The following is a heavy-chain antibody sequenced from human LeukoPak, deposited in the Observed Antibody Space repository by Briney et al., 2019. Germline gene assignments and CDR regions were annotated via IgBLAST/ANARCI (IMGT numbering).Heavy chain of an antibody. V-gene: IGHV3-23*01. CDR2: ISGSGGST. CDR3: AKDRGYSYGPKDY. Sequence: GGSLRLSCAASGFTFSNAWMSWVRQAPGKGLEWVSAISGSGGSTYYADSVKGRFTISRDNSKNTLYLQMNSLRAEDTAVYYCAKDRGYSYGPKDYWGQGTLVTVSS. CDR1: GFTFSNAW. J-gene: IGHJ4*02. D-gene: IGHD5-18*01.